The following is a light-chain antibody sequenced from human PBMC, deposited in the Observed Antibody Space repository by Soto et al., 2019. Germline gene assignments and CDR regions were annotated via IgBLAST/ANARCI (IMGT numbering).Light chain of an antibody. J-gene: IGKJ1*01. CDR3: QQYGSSRT. V-gene: IGKV3-20*01. CDR1: QSVSSSY. Sequence: EFVMRQSPATLSVSPGEGATLSCRASQSVSSSYLAWYQQKPGQAPRLLIYGASSRATGIPDRFSGSGSGTDFTLTISRLEPEDFAVYYCQQYGSSRTFGQGTKVDIK. CDR2: GAS.